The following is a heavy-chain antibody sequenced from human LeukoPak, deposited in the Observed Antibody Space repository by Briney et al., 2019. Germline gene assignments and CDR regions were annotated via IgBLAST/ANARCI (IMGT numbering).Heavy chain of an antibody. J-gene: IGHJ4*02. V-gene: IGHV3-21*01. CDR1: GFTFSSYS. CDR3: ARGEEVYDSSGYIQDFDY. Sequence: KPGGSLRLSCAASGFTFSSYSMNWVRQAPGKGLGWVSSISSSSSYIYYADSVKGRFTISRDNAKNSLYLQMNSLRAEDTAVYYCARGEEVYDSSGYIQDFDYWGQGTLVTVSS. CDR2: ISSSSSYI. D-gene: IGHD3-22*01.